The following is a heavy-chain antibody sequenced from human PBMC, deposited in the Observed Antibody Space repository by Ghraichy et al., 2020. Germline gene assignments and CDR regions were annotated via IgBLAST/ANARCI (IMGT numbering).Heavy chain of an antibody. D-gene: IGHD3-10*01. V-gene: IGHV4-59*01. CDR1: GGSISSYY. Sequence: SETLSLTCTVSGGSISSYYWSWIRQPPGKGLEWIGYIYYSGSTNYNPSLKSRVTISVDTSKNQFSLKLSSVTAADTAVYYCAREGPRVRGVTYFDYWGQGTLVTVSS. CDR2: IYYSGST. CDR3: AREGPRVRGVTYFDY. J-gene: IGHJ4*02.